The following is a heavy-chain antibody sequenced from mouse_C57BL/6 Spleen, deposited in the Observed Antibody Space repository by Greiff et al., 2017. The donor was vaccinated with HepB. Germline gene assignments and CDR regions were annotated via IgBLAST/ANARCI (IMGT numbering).Heavy chain of an antibody. CDR1: GFTFSSYG. CDR3: ARHILDGTLTFDY. D-gene: IGHD4-1*01. V-gene: IGHV5-6*01. Sequence: EVQLVESGGDLVKPGGSLKLSCAASGFTFSSYGMSWVRQTPDKRLEWVATISSGGSYTYYPDSVKGRFTISRDNAKNTLYLQMSSLKSEDTAMYYCARHILDGTLTFDYWGQGTTLTVSS. CDR2: ISSGGSYT. J-gene: IGHJ2*01.